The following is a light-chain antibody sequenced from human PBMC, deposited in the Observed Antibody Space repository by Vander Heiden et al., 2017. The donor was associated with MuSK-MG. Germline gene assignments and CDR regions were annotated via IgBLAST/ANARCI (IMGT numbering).Light chain of an antibody. J-gene: IGLJ2*01. CDR1: SSTIGAGYD. CDR3: QSYDSSLSGSVV. Sequence: QSVLTQPPSVSGAPGQRVTISCTGSSSTIGAGYDVHWYQQLPGTAPKLLIYGNSNRPSGVPDRFSGSKSGTSASLAITGLQAEDEADYYCQSYDSSLSGSVVFGGGTKLTVL. CDR2: GNS. V-gene: IGLV1-40*01.